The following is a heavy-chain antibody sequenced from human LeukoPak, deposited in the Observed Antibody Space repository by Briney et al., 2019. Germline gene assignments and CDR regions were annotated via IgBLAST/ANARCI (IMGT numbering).Heavy chain of an antibody. CDR2: IDWNSDSK. Sequence: GGSLRLSCAASGFNFDEYTMHWVRQVPGKGLEWVSVIDWNSDSKYYLESVKGRFTISRDNSKNTLYLQMNSPRAEDTAVYYCTKDHGSYFDYWGQGTLVTVSS. J-gene: IGHJ4*02. CDR3: TKDHGSYFDY. CDR1: GFNFDEYT. V-gene: IGHV3-43*01.